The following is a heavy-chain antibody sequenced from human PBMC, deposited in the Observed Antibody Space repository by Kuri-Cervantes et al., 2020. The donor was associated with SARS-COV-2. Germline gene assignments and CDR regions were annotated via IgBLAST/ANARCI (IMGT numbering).Heavy chain of an antibody. J-gene: IGHJ2*01. D-gene: IGHD4-11*01. Sequence: GESLKISCAASGFAFRTSAMHWVRQAPGKGLEWVSLISGDGGSTSYADSVKGRFTISRDNAKNTLYLQMNSLRAEDTAVYYCARDRDPYSNPAYFDLWGRGTLVTVSS. CDR3: ARDRDPYSNPAYFDL. CDR2: ISGDGGST. CDR1: GFAFRTSA. V-gene: IGHV3-74*01.